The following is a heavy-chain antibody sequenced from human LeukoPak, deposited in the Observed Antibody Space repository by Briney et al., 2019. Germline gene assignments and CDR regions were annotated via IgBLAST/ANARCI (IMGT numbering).Heavy chain of an antibody. CDR2: ISSSGSTI. CDR1: GFTFSSYE. CDR3: AELGITMIGGV. J-gene: IGHJ6*04. V-gene: IGHV3-48*03. Sequence: SGGSLRLSCAASGFTFSSYEMNWVRQAPGKGLEWVSYISSSGSTIYYADSVKGRFTISRGNAKNSLYLQMNSLRAEDTAVYYCAELGITMIGGVWGKGTTVTISS. D-gene: IGHD3-10*02.